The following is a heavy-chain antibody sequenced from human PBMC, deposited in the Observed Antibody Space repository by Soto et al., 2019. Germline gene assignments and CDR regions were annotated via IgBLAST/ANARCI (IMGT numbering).Heavy chain of an antibody. V-gene: IGHV1-69*12. CDR3: ARDKDRLQLGGNYYYILDV. D-gene: IGHD1-1*01. J-gene: IGHJ6*02. CDR1: GGTFSTSA. Sequence: QVQLVQSGAEVKKPGSSVKVSCKASGGTFSTSAISWVRQAPGQGLEWVGGIMPVFPTPDYAQNFQGRVTMTADESTTTDYLELTRLRADDTAVYYCARDKDRLQLGGNYYYILDVWGQGTAITVSS. CDR2: IMPVFPTP.